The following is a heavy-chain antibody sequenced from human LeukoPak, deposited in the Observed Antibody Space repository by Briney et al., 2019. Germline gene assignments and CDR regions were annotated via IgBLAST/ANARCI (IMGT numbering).Heavy chain of an antibody. V-gene: IGHV3-7*01. J-gene: IGHJ4*02. Sequence: PGGSLRLSCAASGFTFSSNWMSWVRQAPGKGLEWVANIKQDGSEKYYVDSVKGRFTISRDNARNSLYLQMNSLRAEDTAVYYCGRVSVGAAYFDYWGQGTLVTVSS. D-gene: IGHD3-10*01. CDR1: GFTFSSNW. CDR3: GRVSVGAAYFDY. CDR2: IKQDGSEK.